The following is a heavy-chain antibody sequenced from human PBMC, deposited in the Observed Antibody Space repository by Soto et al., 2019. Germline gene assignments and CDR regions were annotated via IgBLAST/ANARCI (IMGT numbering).Heavy chain of an antibody. V-gene: IGHV3-48*01. Sequence: PGGSLRLSCVSSGFTFSSQPMNWARQAPGKGLEWVSYINGGSKTTYYAASVKGRFTISRDNAKNSLYLEMNSLRAEDTAVYYCAKGGYSGYSAYWGRGTLVTVSS. D-gene: IGHD5-12*01. CDR1: GFTFSSQP. CDR2: INGGSKTT. CDR3: AKGGYSGYSAY. J-gene: IGHJ4*02.